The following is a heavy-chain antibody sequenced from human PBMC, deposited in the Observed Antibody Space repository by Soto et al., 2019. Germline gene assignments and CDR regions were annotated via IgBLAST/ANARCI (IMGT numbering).Heavy chain of an antibody. CDR1: GGSVSNGAYF. CDR3: ARQDCSGTTCHDFDS. J-gene: IGHJ4*02. V-gene: IGHV4-30-4*01. CDR2: IYFSGTT. Sequence: LSLTCTVSGGSVSNGAYFWNWIRQPPGKGLEWIGYIYFSGTTYYNPSLKSRLKISVDTAKNQFSLQLSSGTAADTAVYYCARQDCSGTTCHDFDSWGQGTLVTVSS. D-gene: IGHD2-2*01.